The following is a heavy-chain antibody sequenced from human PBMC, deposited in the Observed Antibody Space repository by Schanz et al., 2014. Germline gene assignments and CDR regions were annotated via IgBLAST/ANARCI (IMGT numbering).Heavy chain of an antibody. V-gene: IGHV3-74*02. D-gene: IGHD1-7*01. CDR1: GFTFRTYC. CDR2: INSDGATT. J-gene: IGHJ4*02. CDR3: AMGGYQLHH. Sequence: EVQLLESGGGLVQPGRSLRLSCASSGFTFRTYCMHWVRQAPGKGLVWVSHINSDGATTTYADSVKGRFTISRDNAENTLYLQMNSLRVEDTAVYYCAMGGYQLHHWGQGTLVTVSS.